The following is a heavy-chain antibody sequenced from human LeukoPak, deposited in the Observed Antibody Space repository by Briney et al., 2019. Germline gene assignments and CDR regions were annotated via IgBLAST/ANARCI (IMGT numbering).Heavy chain of an antibody. CDR2: MSDSGGRT. CDR1: GITLSNYG. J-gene: IGHJ4*02. V-gene: IGHV3-23*01. D-gene: IGHD3-22*01. Sequence: GGSPRLSCAVSGITLSNYGMSWVRQAPGKGLEWVAGMSDSGGRTNYADSAKGRFTISRDNPKNTLYLQMNSLRAEDTAVYFCAKRGVVIRVILVGFHKEAYYFDSWGQGALVTVSS. CDR3: AKRGVVIRVILVGFHKEAYYFDS.